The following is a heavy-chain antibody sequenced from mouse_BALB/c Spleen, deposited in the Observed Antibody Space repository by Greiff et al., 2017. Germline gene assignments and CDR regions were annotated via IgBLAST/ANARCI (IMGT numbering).Heavy chain of an antibody. Sequence: VQLKESGPGLVKPSQSLSLTCTVTGYSITSDYAWNWIRQFPGNKLEWMGYISYSGSTSYNPSLKSRISITRDTSKNQFFLQLNSVTTEDTATYYCAREGYGYDGFDYWGQGTTLTVSS. V-gene: IGHV3-2*02. J-gene: IGHJ2*01. CDR2: ISYSGST. CDR3: AREGYGYDGFDY. CDR1: GYSITSDYA. D-gene: IGHD2-2*01.